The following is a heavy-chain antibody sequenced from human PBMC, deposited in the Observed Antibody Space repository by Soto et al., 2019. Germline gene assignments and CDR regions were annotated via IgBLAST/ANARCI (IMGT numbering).Heavy chain of an antibody. J-gene: IGHJ3*02. CDR3: ARPFYDWGGGFDI. CDR2: IYHSGST. V-gene: IGHV4-30-2*01. D-gene: IGHD3-16*01. Sequence: QLQLQESGSGLVKPSQTLSLTCAVSGGSLITGGYSWSWIRQPPGKGLAWIGYIYHSGSTYSNPSLKSRVTISVDRSKNQFSLKLTSVTAADTAVYYCARPFYDWGGGFDIWGQGTVVTVSS. CDR1: GGSLITGGYS.